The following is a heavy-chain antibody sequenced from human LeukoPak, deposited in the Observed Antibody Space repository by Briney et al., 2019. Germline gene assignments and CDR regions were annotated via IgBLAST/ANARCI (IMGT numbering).Heavy chain of an antibody. Sequence: PSETLSLTCAVYGGSFSGYYWSWIRQPPGKGLEWIGEINHSGSTNYNPSLKSRVTISVETPKNQLSLKLSSATAADTAVYYCARGDSSGWFPNWFDPWGQGTLVTVSS. J-gene: IGHJ5*02. D-gene: IGHD6-19*01. CDR3: ARGDSSGWFPNWFDP. V-gene: IGHV4-34*01. CDR2: INHSGST. CDR1: GGSFSGYY.